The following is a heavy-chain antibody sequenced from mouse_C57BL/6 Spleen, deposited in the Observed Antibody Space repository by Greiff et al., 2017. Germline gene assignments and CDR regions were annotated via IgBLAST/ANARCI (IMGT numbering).Heavy chain of an antibody. Sequence: QVQLQQSGPGLVQPSQSVSITCTVSGFSLTSYGVHWVRQSPGKGLEWLGVIWRGGRTYSNAAFISRMSISKENSKRHVFFKMNSLQADDTAVYYCARTTPRSAMDYWGQGTSVTVSS. V-gene: IGHV2-2*01. CDR2: IWRGGRT. CDR1: GFSLTSYG. J-gene: IGHJ4*01. D-gene: IGHD1-1*01. CDR3: ARTTPRSAMDY.